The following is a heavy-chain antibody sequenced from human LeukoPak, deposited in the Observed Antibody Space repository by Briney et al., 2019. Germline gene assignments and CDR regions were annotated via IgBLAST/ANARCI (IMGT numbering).Heavy chain of an antibody. Sequence: PGGSLRLSRAASGFTFSSYAMSWVRQAPGKGLEWVSAISGSGGSTYYADSVKGRFTISRDNSKNTLYLQMNSLRAEDTAVYYCAKVRSSSGYYYYGMDVWGQGTTVTVSS. D-gene: IGHD3-22*01. J-gene: IGHJ6*02. V-gene: IGHV3-23*01. CDR3: AKVRSSSGYYYYGMDV. CDR2: ISGSGGST. CDR1: GFTFSSYA.